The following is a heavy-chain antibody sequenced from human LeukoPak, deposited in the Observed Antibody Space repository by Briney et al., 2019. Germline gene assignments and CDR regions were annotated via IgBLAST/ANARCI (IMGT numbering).Heavy chain of an antibody. J-gene: IGHJ3*02. Sequence: PSGTLSLTCAVSGGSISSSNWWSWVRQPPGKGLEWVGEIYHSRSTNYNPSLKSRVTISVDKSKNQFSLKLSSVTAADTAVYYCARGADILSGLDAFDIWGQGTMVTVSS. CDR3: ARGADILSGLDAFDI. V-gene: IGHV4-4*02. D-gene: IGHD3-9*01. CDR1: GGSISSSNW. CDR2: IYHSRST.